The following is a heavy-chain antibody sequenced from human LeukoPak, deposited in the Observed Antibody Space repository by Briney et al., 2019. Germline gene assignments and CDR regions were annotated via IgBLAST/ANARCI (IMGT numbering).Heavy chain of an antibody. V-gene: IGHV5-51*01. D-gene: IGHD3-9*01. CDR1: GYSFTSYW. J-gene: IGHJ3*02. CDR2: IYPGDSDT. CDR3: ARPRDFDWYAFDI. Sequence: GESLKISCKGSGYSFTSYWIGWVRQMPGKGREWMGIIYPGDSDTRYSPSFQGQVTISADKSISTAYLRWSSLKASDTAMYYCARPRDFDWYAFDIWGQGTMVTVSP.